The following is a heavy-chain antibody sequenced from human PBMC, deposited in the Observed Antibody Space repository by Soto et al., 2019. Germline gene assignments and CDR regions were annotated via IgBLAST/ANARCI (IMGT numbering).Heavy chain of an antibody. CDR2: ISAYNGNT. V-gene: IGHV1-18*01. CDR3: ARDRLGDFWSGFAAPYGMDV. D-gene: IGHD3-3*01. J-gene: IGHJ6*02. CDR1: GYTFTSYG. Sequence: ASVKVSCKASGYTFTSYGISWVRQAPGQGLEWMGWISAYNGNTNYAQKLQGRVTMTTDTSTSTAYMELRSLRSDDTAVYYRARDRLGDFWSGFAAPYGMDVWGQGTTVTVSS.